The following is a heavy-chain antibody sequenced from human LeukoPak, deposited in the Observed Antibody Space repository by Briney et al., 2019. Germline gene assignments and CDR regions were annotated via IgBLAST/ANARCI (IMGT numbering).Heavy chain of an antibody. J-gene: IGHJ4*02. D-gene: IGHD5-18*01. CDR2: INHSGST. V-gene: IGHV4-34*01. CDR1: GGSFSGYY. Sequence: SETLSLPFAVYGGSFSGYYWSWIRPPPGKGLEWIGEINHSGSTNYNPSLKSRVTISVDTSKNQFSLKLSSVTAADTAVYYCATTKRGYGYGHRFDYWGQGTLVTVSS. CDR3: ATTKRGYGYGHRFDY.